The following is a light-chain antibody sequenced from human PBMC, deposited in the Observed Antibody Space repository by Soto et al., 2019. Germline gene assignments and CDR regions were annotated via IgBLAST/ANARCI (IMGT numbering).Light chain of an antibody. CDR2: GAS. Sequence: ENVLTQSPGTLSLSPGERATLSCRASQSVSSNSLAWYQQRPGLAPRLLIYGASNRATGISDRFSGSGSGTDFTLTMSRLGPEDFAVHYCQDYGSSRTFGEGTKVEIK. V-gene: IGKV3-20*01. CDR1: QSVSSNS. J-gene: IGKJ1*01. CDR3: QDYGSSRT.